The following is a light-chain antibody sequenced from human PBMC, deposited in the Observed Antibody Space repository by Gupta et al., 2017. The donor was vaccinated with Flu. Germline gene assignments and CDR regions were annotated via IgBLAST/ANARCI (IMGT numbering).Light chain of an antibody. Sequence: QSALTQPRSVSGSPGQSVTISCTGTSSDVGLYDHVSWYQQRPDTAPKLLIYDVTKRPSGVPDRFSGSKSGNTASLTISGLQAEDEANYFCCSKGDFYSWVFGGGTKVTVL. CDR2: DVT. V-gene: IGLV2-11*01. J-gene: IGLJ3*02. CDR1: SSDVGLYDH. CDR3: CSKGDFYSWV.